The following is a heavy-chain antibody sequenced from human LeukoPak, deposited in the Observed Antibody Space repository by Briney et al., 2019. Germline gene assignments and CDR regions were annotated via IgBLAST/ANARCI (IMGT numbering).Heavy chain of an antibody. CDR2: IYPADSNT. V-gene: IGHV5-51*01. Sequence: KTGESLKISCKGSGYSFTNYWIGWVRQMPGKGLEWMGIIYPADSNTRYSPSFQGQVTISADKSISTAYLQWSSLKASDTAMYYCARRGSLAYCSSTSCFGFDYWGQGTLVTVSS. D-gene: IGHD2-2*01. CDR1: GYSFTNYW. J-gene: IGHJ4*02. CDR3: ARRGSLAYCSSTSCFGFDY.